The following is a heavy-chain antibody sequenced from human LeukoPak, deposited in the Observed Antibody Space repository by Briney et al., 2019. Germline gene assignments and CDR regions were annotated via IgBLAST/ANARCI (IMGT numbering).Heavy chain of an antibody. D-gene: IGHD2-15*01. Sequence: GASVKVSCKASGYTFTSYAIHWVRQAPGQGLEWMGWISAYNGNTNYAQKLQGRVTMTTDTSTSTAYMELRSLRSDDTAVYYCAREDLGYCSGGSCYGPLDYWGQGTLVTVSS. J-gene: IGHJ4*02. CDR2: ISAYNGNT. CDR3: AREDLGYCSGGSCYGPLDY. CDR1: GYTFTSYA. V-gene: IGHV1-18*01.